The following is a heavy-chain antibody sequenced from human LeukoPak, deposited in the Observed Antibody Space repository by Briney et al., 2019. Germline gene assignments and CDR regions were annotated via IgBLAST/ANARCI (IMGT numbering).Heavy chain of an antibody. Sequence: GGSLRLSCAASGFTFSSYWMSWVRQAPGKGLEWLANIKQDGSEKYYVDSVKGRFTISRDNAKNSLYLQMNSLRAEDTAVYYCARSHQLLGYGMDVWGQGNTVTVSS. CDR3: ARSHQLLGYGMDV. J-gene: IGHJ6*02. CDR1: GFTFSSYW. V-gene: IGHV3-7*01. D-gene: IGHD2-2*01. CDR2: IKQDGSEK.